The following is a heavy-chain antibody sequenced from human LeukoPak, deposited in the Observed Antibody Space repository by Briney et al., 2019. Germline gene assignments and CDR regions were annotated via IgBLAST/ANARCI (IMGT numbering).Heavy chain of an antibody. D-gene: IGHD3-10*01. J-gene: IGHJ4*02. CDR3: AGGYYGSGSYQGHWSFFDY. CDR1: GDSVSSNSAA. Sequence: SQTLSLTCAISGDSVSSNSAAWNWIRQSPSRGLEWLGRTYYRSKWYNDYAVSVKSRITINPDTSKNQFSLQLNSVTPEDTAVYYCAGGYYGSGSYQGHWSFFDYWGQGTLVTVSS. CDR2: TYYRSKWYN. V-gene: IGHV6-1*01.